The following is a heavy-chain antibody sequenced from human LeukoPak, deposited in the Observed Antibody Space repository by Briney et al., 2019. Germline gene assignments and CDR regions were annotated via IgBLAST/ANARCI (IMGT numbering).Heavy chain of an antibody. J-gene: IGHJ4*02. D-gene: IGHD1-1*01. CDR2: ISGSGGST. CDR1: VITFSSYA. Sequence: QPGGSLLLSCAASVITFSSYARSGVRQAPGKGLEWVSAISGSGGSTYYADSVKGRFTISRDNSKNTLYLQMNRLRAEYTAVYYCAKDFGTIAYWGQGTLVTVSS. CDR3: AKDFGTIAY. V-gene: IGHV3-23*01.